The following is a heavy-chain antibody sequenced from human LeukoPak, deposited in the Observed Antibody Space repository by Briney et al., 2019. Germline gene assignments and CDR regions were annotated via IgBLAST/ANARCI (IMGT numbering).Heavy chain of an antibody. D-gene: IGHD3-3*01. CDR2: IYYSGST. Sequence: SETLSLTCTVSGGSISSGGYYRSWIRQHPGKGLEWIGYIYYSGSTYYNPSLKSRVTISVDTSKNQFSLKLSSVTAADTAVYYCARESVYDFWSGYSEGFWFDPWGQGTLVTVSS. CDR1: GGSISSGGYY. CDR3: ARESVYDFWSGYSEGFWFDP. J-gene: IGHJ5*02. V-gene: IGHV4-31*03.